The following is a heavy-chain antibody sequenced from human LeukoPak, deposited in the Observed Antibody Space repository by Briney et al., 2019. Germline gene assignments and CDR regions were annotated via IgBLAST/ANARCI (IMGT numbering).Heavy chain of an antibody. CDR1: GYTFTGYY. Sequence: ASVKVSCKASGYTFTGYYMHWVRQAPGQGLEWMGWINPNSGGTNYAQKFQGRVTMTRDTSISTAYMELSRLRSDDTAVYYCAXXXXXXXXXXWSGYYTFDYWGQGTLVTVSS. V-gene: IGHV1-2*02. CDR3: AXXXXXXXXXXWSGYYTFDY. D-gene: IGHD3-3*01. J-gene: IGHJ4*02. CDR2: INPNSGGT.